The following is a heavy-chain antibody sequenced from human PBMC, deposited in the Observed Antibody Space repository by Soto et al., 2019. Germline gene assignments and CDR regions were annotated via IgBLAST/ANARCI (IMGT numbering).Heavy chain of an antibody. CDR1: GGTFSSYT. D-gene: IGHD3-10*01. J-gene: IGHJ3*02. Sequence: QVQLVQSGAEVEKPGSSVKVSCKASGGTFSSYTISWVRQAPGQGLEWMGRIIPILGIANYAQKFQGRVTITADKSTSTAYMELSSLRSEDTAVYYCASGLGRDAFDIWGQGTMVTVSS. V-gene: IGHV1-69*02. CDR2: IIPILGIA. CDR3: ASGLGRDAFDI.